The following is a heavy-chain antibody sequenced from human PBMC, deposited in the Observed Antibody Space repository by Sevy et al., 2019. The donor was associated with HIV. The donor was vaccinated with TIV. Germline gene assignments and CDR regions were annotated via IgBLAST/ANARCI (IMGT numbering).Heavy chain of an antibody. D-gene: IGHD1-26*01. V-gene: IGHV3-30-3*01. Sequence: GGSLRLSCAASGFTFSSYPMHWVRQAPGKGLEWVSFISFDGTDKYYADSVKGRFTITRDNSKNTLFLQMNSLRAEDTAFYNWVRETTILPRGAFDFWGQGTMVTVSS. CDR2: ISFDGTDK. CDR1: GFTFSSYP. J-gene: IGHJ3*01. CDR3: VRETTILPRGAFDF.